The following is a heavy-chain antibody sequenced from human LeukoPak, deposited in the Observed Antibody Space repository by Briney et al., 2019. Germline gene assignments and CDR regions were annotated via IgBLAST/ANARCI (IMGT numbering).Heavy chain of an antibody. CDR3: ARDIVDQTGWFDP. V-gene: IGHV3-30*02. CDR1: GGTFSSYG. Sequence: QTGGSLRLSCAASGGTFSSYGMHWVRQAPGKGLEWVAFIRYDGSNKYYADSVKGRFTISRDNSKNTPYLQMNSLRAEDTAVYYCARDIVDQTGWFDPWGQGTLVTVSS. CDR2: IRYDGSNK. J-gene: IGHJ5*02. D-gene: IGHD1-26*01.